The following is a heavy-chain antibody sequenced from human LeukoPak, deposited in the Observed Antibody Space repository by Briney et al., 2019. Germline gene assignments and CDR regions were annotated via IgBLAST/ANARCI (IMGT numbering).Heavy chain of an antibody. J-gene: IGHJ4*02. V-gene: IGHV4-34*01. CDR3: AREDHTAMVDS. D-gene: IGHD5-18*01. CDR2: INHSGNT. CDR1: GGSFSAYY. Sequence: SETLSLTCAVYGGSFSAYYWSWIRQPPGKGLEWIGGINHSGNTNYNPSLKSRVTISVDTSKNQFSLKLSSVTAADTAVYYCAREDHTAMVDSWGQGTLVTVSS.